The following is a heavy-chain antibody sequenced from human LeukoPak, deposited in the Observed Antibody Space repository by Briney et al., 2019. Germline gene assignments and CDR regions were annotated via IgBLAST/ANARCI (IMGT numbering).Heavy chain of an antibody. CDR3: ASPIAVAGAGDY. CDR2: IRNTVYGGTI. V-gene: IGHV3-49*04. D-gene: IGHD6-19*01. J-gene: IGHJ4*02. Sequence: AGGSLRLSCAASGFTFSSYAMSWVRQAPGKGLEWVGFIRNTVYGGTIKYAAAVKGRFTISRDDSKSTAYLQMNSLQSEDTAVYYCASPIAVAGAGDYWGQGTLVTVSS. CDR1: GFTFSSYA.